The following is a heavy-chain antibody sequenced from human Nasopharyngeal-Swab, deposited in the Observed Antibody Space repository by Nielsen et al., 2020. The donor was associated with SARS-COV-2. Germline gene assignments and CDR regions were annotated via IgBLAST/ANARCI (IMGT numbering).Heavy chain of an antibody. Sequence: AESLSLTCPVSGGSISSYYWGWIRQPPGKGLEWIGYIYYSGSTNYNPSLKSRVPISLDTSKNQFSLKLSSVTAADTAVYYCAIRRAPGGYNHIDYWGQGTLVTVSS. CDR3: AIRRAPGGYNHIDY. D-gene: IGHD5-24*01. V-gene: IGHV4-59*01. CDR2: IYYSGST. CDR1: GGSISSYY. J-gene: IGHJ4*02.